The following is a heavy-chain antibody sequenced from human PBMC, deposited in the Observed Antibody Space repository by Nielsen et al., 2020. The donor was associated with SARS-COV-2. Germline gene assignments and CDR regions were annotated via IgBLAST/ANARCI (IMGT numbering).Heavy chain of an antibody. Sequence: SETLLTCTVSGGSISSGGYYWSWIRHHPGKGLEWIGYIYFSGRTCYNPSLKSRVTISVDTSKNQFSLSLRSVTAADTAVYYCARESSGYDHYNYGMDVWGQGTTVTVSS. CDR1: GGSISSGGYY. CDR2: IYFSGRT. J-gene: IGHJ6*02. V-gene: IGHV4-31*03. D-gene: IGHD5-12*01. CDR3: ARESSGYDHYNYGMDV.